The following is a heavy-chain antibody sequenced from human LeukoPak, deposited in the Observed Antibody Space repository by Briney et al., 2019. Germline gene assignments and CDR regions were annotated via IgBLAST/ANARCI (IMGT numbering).Heavy chain of an antibody. D-gene: IGHD3-10*01. J-gene: IGHJ4*02. V-gene: IGHV4-34*09. CDR3: ARNGYYYGSGTFDY. Sequence: SETLSLTCAVYGGSFSGYYWSWIRQAPGKGLEWIGEINHSGNTNYNPSLKSRVTISVDTSKNQFSLKLSSVTAADTAVYYCARNGYYYGSGTFDYWGQGTLVTVSS. CDR1: GGSFSGYY. CDR2: INHSGNT.